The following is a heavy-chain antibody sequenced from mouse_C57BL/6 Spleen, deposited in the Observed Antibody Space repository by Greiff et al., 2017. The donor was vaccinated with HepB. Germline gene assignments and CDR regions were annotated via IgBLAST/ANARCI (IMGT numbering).Heavy chain of an antibody. CDR1: GYTFTSYW. D-gene: IGHD4-1*01. CDR3: ARRGHLGAMDY. V-gene: IGHV1-50*01. J-gene: IGHJ4*01. Sequence: VQLQQPGAELVKPGASVKLSCKASGYTFTSYWMQWVKQRPGQGLEWIGEIDPSDSYTNYNQKFKGKATLTVDTSSSTAYMQLSSLTSEDSAVYYCARRGHLGAMDYWGQGTSVTVSS. CDR2: IDPSDSYT.